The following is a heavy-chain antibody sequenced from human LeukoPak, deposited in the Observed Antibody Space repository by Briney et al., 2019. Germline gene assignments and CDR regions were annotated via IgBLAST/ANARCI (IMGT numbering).Heavy chain of an antibody. Sequence: GGSLRLSCAVSGFTFSTYAMHWVRQAPGKGLEWVAFISYDGRNKYYADSVKGRFTISRDNSRNTLFLQMNSLRAEDTAVYYCAKGYYEIHDAFDIWGQGTMVTVSS. CDR2: ISYDGRNK. CDR3: AKGYYEIHDAFDI. D-gene: IGHD3-9*01. V-gene: IGHV3-30*04. J-gene: IGHJ3*02. CDR1: GFTFSTYA.